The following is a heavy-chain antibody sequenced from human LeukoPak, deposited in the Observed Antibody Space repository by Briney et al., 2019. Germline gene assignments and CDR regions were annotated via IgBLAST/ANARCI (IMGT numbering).Heavy chain of an antibody. Sequence: GASVKVSCKASGGTFSSYAISWVRHAPGQGLEWRGGIIPIFGTANYAQKFQGRVTITADKSTSTAYMELSSLRSEDTAVYYCARDRDYSNYYYYMDVWGKGTTVTVSS. CDR1: GGTFSSYA. CDR3: ARDRDYSNYYYYMDV. CDR2: IIPIFGTA. J-gene: IGHJ6*03. V-gene: IGHV1-69*06. D-gene: IGHD4-11*01.